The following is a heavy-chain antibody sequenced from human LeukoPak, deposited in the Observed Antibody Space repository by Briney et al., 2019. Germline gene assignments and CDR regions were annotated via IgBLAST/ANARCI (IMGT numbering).Heavy chain of an antibody. J-gene: IGHJ2*01. CDR1: GFTFSDYY. CDR2: ISSSSSYT. V-gene: IGHV3-11*05. CDR3: ARDLDYGDYVDL. D-gene: IGHD4-17*01. Sequence: PGGSLRLSCAASGFTFSDYYMSWIRQAPGKGLEWVSYISSSSSYTNYADSVKGRFTISRDNAKNSLYLQMNSLRAEDTAVYYCARDLDYGDYVDLWGRGTLVTVSS.